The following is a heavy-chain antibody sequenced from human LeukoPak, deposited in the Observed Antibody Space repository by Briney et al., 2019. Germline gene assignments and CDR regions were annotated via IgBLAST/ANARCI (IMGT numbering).Heavy chain of an antibody. Sequence: GGSLRLSCAASGFTFSNSAMSWVRQAPGKGLEWVSTLSGSGITTYYADSVKGRFTISRDNSKNTLYLQMNSLRAEDTAVYYCAKSTLQFLVVINYWGQGTLVTVSS. CDR3: AKSTLQFLVVINY. CDR2: LSGSGITT. D-gene: IGHD3-22*01. CDR1: GFTFSNSA. J-gene: IGHJ4*02. V-gene: IGHV3-23*01.